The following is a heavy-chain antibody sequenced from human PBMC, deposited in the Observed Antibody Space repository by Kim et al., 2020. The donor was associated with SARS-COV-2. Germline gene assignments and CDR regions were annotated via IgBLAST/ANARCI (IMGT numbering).Heavy chain of an antibody. V-gene: IGHV3-30*01. J-gene: IGHJ4*02. CDR3: ATIEMATRNFDY. D-gene: IGHD5-12*01. Sequence: YYADSVKGRFTISRDNSKNTLYLQMNSLRAEDTAVYYCATIEMATRNFDYWGQGTLVTVSS.